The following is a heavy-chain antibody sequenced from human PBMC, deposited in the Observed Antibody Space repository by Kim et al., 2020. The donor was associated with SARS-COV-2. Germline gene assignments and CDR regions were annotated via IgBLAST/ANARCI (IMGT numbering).Heavy chain of an antibody. J-gene: IGHJ6*02. CDR1: VYTFTGHY. CDR2: INPNSGGT. D-gene: IGHD5-18*01. CDR3: ARGGVDTAMGNYYYYGMDV. V-gene: IGHV1-2*06. Sequence: ASVKVSCKASVYTFTGHYMHWVRQAPGQGLEWMGRINPNSGGTNYAQKFQGRVTMTRVTSISTAYMELSRLRSDDTAVYYCARGGVDTAMGNYYYYGMDVWGQGTTVTVSS.